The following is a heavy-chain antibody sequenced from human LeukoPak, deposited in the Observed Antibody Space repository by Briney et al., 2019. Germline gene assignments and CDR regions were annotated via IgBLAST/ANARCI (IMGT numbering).Heavy chain of an antibody. CDR2: VSAYNGNT. Sequence: ASVKVSCKASGGTFSSYAISWVRQAPGQGLEWMGWVSAYNGNTNYAQNFRGRVTMNTDTSTSTAYMELRSLKSDDTAVYYCAIESAFDIWGQGTMVTVSS. J-gene: IGHJ3*02. V-gene: IGHV1-18*01. CDR3: AIESAFDI. CDR1: GGTFSSYA.